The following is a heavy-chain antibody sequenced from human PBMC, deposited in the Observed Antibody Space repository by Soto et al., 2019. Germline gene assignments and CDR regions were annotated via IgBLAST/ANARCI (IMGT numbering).Heavy chain of an antibody. CDR1: GGSFSGYY. V-gene: IGHV4-34*01. D-gene: IGHD1-26*01. CDR2: INHSGST. J-gene: IGHJ6*02. Sequence: SSETLSLTCAVYGGSFSGYYWSWIRQPPGKGLEWIGEINHSGSTNYNPSLKSRVTISVDTSKNQFSLKLSSVTAADTAVYYCAIVGRGSYYRRDYYYGMDVWGQGTTVTVSS. CDR3: AIVGRGSYYRRDYYYGMDV.